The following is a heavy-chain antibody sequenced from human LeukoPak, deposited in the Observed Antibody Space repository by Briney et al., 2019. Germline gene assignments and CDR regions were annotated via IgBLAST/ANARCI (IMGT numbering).Heavy chain of an antibody. D-gene: IGHD5-18*01. J-gene: IGHJ3*02. V-gene: IGHV3-33*01. CDR2: IWYDGSNK. Sequence: GGSLRLSCAASGFTFSSYGMLWVRQAPGKGLEWVAVIWYDGSNKYYADSVKGRFTISRDNSKNTLYLQMNSLRAEDTAVYYCARAGTWIQLWLRSDAFDIWGQGTMVTVSS. CDR3: ARAGTWIQLWLRSDAFDI. CDR1: GFTFSSYG.